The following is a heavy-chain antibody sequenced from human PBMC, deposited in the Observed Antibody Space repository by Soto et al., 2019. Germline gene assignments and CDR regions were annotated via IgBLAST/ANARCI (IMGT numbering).Heavy chain of an antibody. D-gene: IGHD3-9*01. CDR3: ARQGLHGSDWDGMDV. J-gene: IGHJ6*02. CDR1: GYTFTNYW. Sequence: LGESLKISCEGSGYTFTNYWIGWVRQMPGKGLEWMGIIYPGDSDTKYSPSLQGQVTISADKSISIVYLQWSSLTASDTAMYYCARQGLHGSDWDGMDVWGQGTTVTVSS. V-gene: IGHV5-51*01. CDR2: IYPGDSDT.